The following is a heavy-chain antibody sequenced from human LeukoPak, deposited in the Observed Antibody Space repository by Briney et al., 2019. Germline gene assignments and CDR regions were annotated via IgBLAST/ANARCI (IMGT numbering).Heavy chain of an antibody. CDR1: GFTFDDYA. Sequence: GGSLRLSCAASGFTFDDYAMHWVRQAPGKGLEWVSLISGDGGSTYYADSVKGRFTISRDNSKNSLYLQMNSLRTEDTALYYCASTAGGSGIGYWGQGTLVTVSS. J-gene: IGHJ4*02. D-gene: IGHD3-10*01. V-gene: IGHV3-43*02. CDR2: ISGDGGST. CDR3: ASTAGGSGIGY.